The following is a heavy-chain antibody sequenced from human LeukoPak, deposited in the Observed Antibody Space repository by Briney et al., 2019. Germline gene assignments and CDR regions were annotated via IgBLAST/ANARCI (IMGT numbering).Heavy chain of an antibody. V-gene: IGHV1-46*01. CDR1: GYTFTSYY. J-gene: IGHJ3*02. Sequence: ASVKVSCKASGYTFTSYYMHWVRQAPGQGLEWMGIINPSGGSTSYAQKFQGRVTMTRDMSTSTVYMELSSLRSEDTAVYYCARGARRITMVMGAFDIWGQGTMVTVSS. CDR2: INPSGGST. CDR3: ARGARRITMVMGAFDI. D-gene: IGHD3-10*01.